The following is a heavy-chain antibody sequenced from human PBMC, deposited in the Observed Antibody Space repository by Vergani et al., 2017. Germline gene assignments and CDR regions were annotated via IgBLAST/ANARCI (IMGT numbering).Heavy chain of an antibody. CDR2: ISSSSSII. D-gene: IGHD3-9*01. CDR1: GFTFSSYS. V-gene: IGHV3-48*02. J-gene: IGHJ4*02. Sequence: EVQLVESGGGLVQPGGSLRLSCAASGFTFSSYSMNWVRQAPGKGLEWVSYISSSSSIIYYADSVKGRFTISRDTAKNSLYLQMNSLRDEDTAVYYCASDLPVRYFDWTATNYWGQGTLVTVSS. CDR3: ASDLPVRYFDWTATNY.